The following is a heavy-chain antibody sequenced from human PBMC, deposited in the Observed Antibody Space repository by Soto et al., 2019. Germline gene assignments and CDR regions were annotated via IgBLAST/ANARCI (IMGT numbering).Heavy chain of an antibody. V-gene: IGHV1-18*01. J-gene: IGHJ4*02. CDR3: ARGHCSGGSCYSGPLDY. D-gene: IGHD2-15*01. CDR2: ISAYNGNT. Sequence: QVQLVQSGAEVKKPGASVKVSCKASGYTFTSYGISWVRQAPGQGLEWMGWISAYNGNTNYAQKLQGRVTMTPDTSTSTAYMELRSLRSDDTAVYYCARGHCSGGSCYSGPLDYWGQGTLVTVSS. CDR1: GYTFTSYG.